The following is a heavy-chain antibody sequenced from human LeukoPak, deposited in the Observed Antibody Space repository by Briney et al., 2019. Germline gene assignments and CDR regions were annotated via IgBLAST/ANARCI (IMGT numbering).Heavy chain of an antibody. CDR2: IRTKATSYDA. CDR1: GFTFSGSP. Sequence: GGSLRLSCAASGFTFSGSPMHWVRQASGKGLEWVGRIRTKATSYDAAYAASVKGRFTISRDNSKNTLYLQMNSLRAEDTAVYYCARDSSGYDGGPFDYWGQGTLVTVSS. J-gene: IGHJ4*02. CDR3: ARDSSGYDGGPFDY. V-gene: IGHV3-73*01. D-gene: IGHD5-12*01.